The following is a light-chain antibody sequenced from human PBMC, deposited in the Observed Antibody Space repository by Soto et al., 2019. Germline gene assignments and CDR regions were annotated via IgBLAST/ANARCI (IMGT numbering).Light chain of an antibody. CDR3: QVWDSSSDHPNVV. CDR2: YDS. CDR1: NSGSKS. Sequence: SYELTQPPSVSVGPGKTARITCGGNNSGSKSVHWYQQKPGQAPVLVIYYDSDRPSGIPERFSGSNSGNTATLTISRVEAGDEADYYCQVWDSSSDHPNVVFGGGTKLTVL. V-gene: IGLV3-21*04. J-gene: IGLJ2*01.